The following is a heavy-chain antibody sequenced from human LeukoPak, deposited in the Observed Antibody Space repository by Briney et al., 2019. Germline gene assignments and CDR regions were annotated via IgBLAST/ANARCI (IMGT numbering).Heavy chain of an antibody. CDR1: GFAFDDYG. CDR2: IDWKSVNI. Sequence: PGGSLRLSCAASGFAFDDYGMHWVRHAPGKGLEWVSGIDWKSVNIAYADSVKGRFTISRDNAKSSLYLQMNSLRAEDTALYYCVKSRGYDSSGSSDYWGQGTLVTVSS. D-gene: IGHD3-22*01. V-gene: IGHV3-9*01. CDR3: VKSRGYDSSGSSDY. J-gene: IGHJ4*02.